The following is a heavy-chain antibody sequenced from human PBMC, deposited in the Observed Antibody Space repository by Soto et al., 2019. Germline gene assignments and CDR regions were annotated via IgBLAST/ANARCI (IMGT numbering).Heavy chain of an antibody. V-gene: IGHV4-30-4*01. CDR1: GASISRGDYY. D-gene: IGHD2-15*01. CDR3: ARACSGGSCAEGGDY. CDR2: IYYSGST. J-gene: IGHJ4*02. Sequence: SHTCTVSGASISRGDYYWGWSRQPPGKGLEWIGYIYYSGSTYYNPSLKSRVTISVDTSKNQFSLKLSSVTAADTAVYYCARACSGGSCAEGGDYWGQGTLVTVSS.